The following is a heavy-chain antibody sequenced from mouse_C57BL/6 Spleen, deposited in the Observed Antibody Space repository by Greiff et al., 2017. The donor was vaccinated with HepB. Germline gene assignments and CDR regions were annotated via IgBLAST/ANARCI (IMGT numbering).Heavy chain of an antibody. CDR1: GYTFTSYW. V-gene: IGHV1-52*01. J-gene: IGHJ2*01. Sequence: QVQLQQPGAELVRPGSSVKLSCKASGYTFTSYWMHWVKQRPIQGLEWIGNIDPSDSETHYNQKFKDKATLTVDKSSSTAYMQLSSLTSEDSAVYYCARSGDYDGPLDYWGQGTTLTVSS. CDR2: IDPSDSET. CDR3: ARSGDYDGPLDY. D-gene: IGHD2-4*01.